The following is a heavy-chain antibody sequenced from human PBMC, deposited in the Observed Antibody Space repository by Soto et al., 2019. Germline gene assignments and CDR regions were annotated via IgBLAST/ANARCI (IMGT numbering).Heavy chain of an antibody. V-gene: IGHV3-23*01. Sequence: EVQLLESGGGLVQPGGSLRVSCAASGFTFSFYAMNWVRQAPGKGLEWVSSINGNGDITYYAGSVKGRFTISRDNSKNTLYLQMNSLRAEDMAVYYCAKDATVTTRGGPLDYWGQGTRITVSS. D-gene: IGHD4-17*01. CDR3: AKDATVTTRGGPLDY. J-gene: IGHJ4*02. CDR2: INGNGDIT. CDR1: GFTFSFYA.